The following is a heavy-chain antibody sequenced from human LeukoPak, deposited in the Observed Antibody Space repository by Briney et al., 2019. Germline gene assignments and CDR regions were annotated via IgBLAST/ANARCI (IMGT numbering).Heavy chain of an antibody. CDR3: ARTYYYDSSGHLPS. CDR1: GYTFTGYY. CDR2: INPNSGGT. Sequence: ASVKVSCKASGYTFTGYYMHWVRQAPGQGLECMGWINPNSGGTNYAQKLQGRVTMTRDTSISTAYMELSRLRSDDTAVYYCARTYYYDSSGHLPSWGQGTTVTVSS. V-gene: IGHV1-2*02. J-gene: IGHJ6*02. D-gene: IGHD3-22*01.